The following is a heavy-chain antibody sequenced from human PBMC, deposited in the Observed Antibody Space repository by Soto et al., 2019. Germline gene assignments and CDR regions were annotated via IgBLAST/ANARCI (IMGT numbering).Heavy chain of an antibody. D-gene: IGHD2-15*01. V-gene: IGHV3-23*01. CDR3: AKMEEVDVVVVAATPEYNDAFDI. Sequence: GGSLRLSCAASGFTFSSYAMSWVRQAPGKGLEWVSAISGSGGSTYYADSVKGRFTISRDNSKNTLYLQMNSLRAEDTAVYYCAKMEEVDVVVVAATPEYNDAFDIWGQGTMVTVSS. J-gene: IGHJ3*02. CDR2: ISGSGGST. CDR1: GFTFSSYA.